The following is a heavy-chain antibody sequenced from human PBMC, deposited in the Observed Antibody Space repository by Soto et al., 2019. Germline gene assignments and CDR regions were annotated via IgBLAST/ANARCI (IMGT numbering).Heavy chain of an antibody. V-gene: IGHV3-48*02. CDR3: ARDRGYTYGFDY. J-gene: IGHJ4*02. CDR1: GLTFTVCR. D-gene: IGHD5-18*01. Sequence: GGALRPSCPAPGLTFTVCRMNWVRQAPGKGLEWVSFISSSSSTIYYADSVKGRFTISRDNAKNSLYLQMNSLRDEDTAVYYRARDRGYTYGFDYWGQGP. CDR2: ISSSSSTI.